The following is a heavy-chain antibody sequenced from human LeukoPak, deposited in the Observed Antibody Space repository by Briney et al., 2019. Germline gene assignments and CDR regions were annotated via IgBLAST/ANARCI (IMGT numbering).Heavy chain of an antibody. D-gene: IGHD6-19*01. J-gene: IGHJ4*02. CDR1: GGTISSYY. CDR3: ARWYSSGWAFDY. V-gene: IGHV4-59*08. Sequence: PSETLSLTCTVSGGTISSYYWNWLRQPPGQGLEWIEYVHYSGSDKYSPSHNGRVTISEDTSKDQFSLKLSSVIAADTAVYYCARWYSSGWAFDYWGQGTLVTVSS. CDR2: VHYSGSD.